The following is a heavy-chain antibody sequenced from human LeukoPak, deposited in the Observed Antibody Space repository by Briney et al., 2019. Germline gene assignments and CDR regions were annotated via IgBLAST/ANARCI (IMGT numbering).Heavy chain of an antibody. CDR1: GDSISGAAYY. CDR3: ARDGYYGSGKVDP. J-gene: IGHJ5*02. V-gene: IGHV4-31*03. CDR2: SDYSGGT. D-gene: IGHD3-10*01. Sequence: SETLSLTCSVSGDSISGAAYYWSWIRKHPGKGLEWIGYSDYSGGTYYNPSLKSRITISVDTSKNQFSLELRSVTAADTAVYFCARDGYYGSGKVDPWGQGTLVTVSS.